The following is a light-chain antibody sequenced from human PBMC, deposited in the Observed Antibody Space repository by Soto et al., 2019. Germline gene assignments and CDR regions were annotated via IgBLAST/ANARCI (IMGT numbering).Light chain of an antibody. J-gene: IGKJ1*01. CDR3: QQSYSTPQT. V-gene: IGKV1-39*01. CDR1: QSIRSH. Sequence: DIQMTQSPSSLSASVGDRVTITCRASQSIRSHLNWYQQKLGKVPKLLIYAASSLQSGVPSRFSGSESGTDFTLTISSLQPEDFATYYCQQSYSTPQTFGQGTKVDIK. CDR2: AAS.